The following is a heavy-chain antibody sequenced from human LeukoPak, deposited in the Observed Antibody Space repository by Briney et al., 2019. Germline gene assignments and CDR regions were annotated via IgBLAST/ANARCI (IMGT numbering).Heavy chain of an antibody. J-gene: IGHJ3*02. CDR1: GGSISSSSYY. CDR2: IYYSGST. Sequence: SETLSLTCTVSGGSISSSSYYWGWIRQPPGKGLEWIGSIYYSGSTYYNPSLKSRVTISVDTSKNQFSLKLSSVTAADTAVYYCARDREVRAFDIWGQGTMVTVSS. V-gene: IGHV4-39*02. D-gene: IGHD3-10*01. CDR3: ARDREVRAFDI.